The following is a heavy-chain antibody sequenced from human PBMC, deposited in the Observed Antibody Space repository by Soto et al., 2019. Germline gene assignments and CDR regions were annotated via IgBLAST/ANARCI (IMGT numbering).Heavy chain of an antibody. V-gene: IGHV3-49*03. CDR1: GFTFGDYA. CDR2: IRSKAYGGTT. CDR3: TRPYYYDSTGYQRY. Sequence: QPGGSLRLSCTASGFTFGDYAMSRFRQAPGKGLEWVGFIRSKAYGGTTGYAASVKDRFTISRDDSKSIAYLQMNSLKTEDTAVYYCTRPYYYDSTGYQRYWGQGTLVTVSS. J-gene: IGHJ4*02. D-gene: IGHD3-22*01.